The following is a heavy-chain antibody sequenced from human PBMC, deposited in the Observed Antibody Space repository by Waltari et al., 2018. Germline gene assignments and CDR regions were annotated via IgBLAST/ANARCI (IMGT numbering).Heavy chain of an antibody. CDR1: GYTFTSYA. D-gene: IGHD2-15*01. CDR3: AREGYCSGGSCYASGVGWFDP. J-gene: IGHJ5*02. V-gene: IGHV7-4-1*02. CDR2: INTNTGNP. Sequence: QVQLVQSGSELKKPGASVKVSCKASGYTFTSYAMNWVRQAPGQGLEWMGWINTNTGNPTYAQGFTGRFGFSLDTSVSTAYLQISSLKAEDTAVYYCAREGYCSGGSCYASGVGWFDPWGQGTLVTVSS.